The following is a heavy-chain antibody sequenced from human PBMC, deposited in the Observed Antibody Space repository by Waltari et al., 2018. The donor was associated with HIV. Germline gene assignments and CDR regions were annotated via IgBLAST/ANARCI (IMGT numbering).Heavy chain of an antibody. Sequence: QVQLQESGPGLVKPSETLSLTCAVSGYSISSGYYWGWIRPPPGKGLEWFGRLYHSGRTYYTPSLKSRITISVATSKNQISMNLSAVTAADTAVYYGARQIQCRGGSCHDAYFDYWGQGTLVNVSS. CDR2: LYHSGRT. D-gene: IGHD2-15*01. J-gene: IGHJ4*02. CDR3: ARQIQCRGGSCHDAYFDY. V-gene: IGHV4-38-2*01. CDR1: GYSISSGYY.